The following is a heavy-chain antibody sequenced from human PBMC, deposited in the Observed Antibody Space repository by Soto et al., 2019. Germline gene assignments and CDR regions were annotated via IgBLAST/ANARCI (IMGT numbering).Heavy chain of an antibody. D-gene: IGHD6-19*01. V-gene: IGHV3-48*01. Sequence: EVQLVESGGGLVQPGGSLRLSCQASGVTFSSYSMVWVRQAPGKGLEWVSYISSGSSSIYHADSVKGRFTTSRDNAKNSTYLQMNSLRVEDTGVYYCARELGCDAVARMDVWGQGTTVTVSS. CDR3: ARELGCDAVARMDV. CDR2: ISSGSSSI. CDR1: GVTFSSYS. J-gene: IGHJ6*02.